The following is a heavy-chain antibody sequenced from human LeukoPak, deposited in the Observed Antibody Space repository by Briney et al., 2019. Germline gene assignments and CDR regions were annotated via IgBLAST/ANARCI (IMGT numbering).Heavy chain of an antibody. V-gene: IGHV4-61*01. CDR1: GGSVSSGSYY. J-gene: IGHJ5*02. D-gene: IGHD3-16*02. CDR2: IYYSGST. Sequence: ASETLSLTCTVSGGSVSSGSYYWSWIRQPPGKGLEWIGYIYYSGSTNYNPSLKSRVTMSVDTSKNQFSLKLSSVTAADTAVYYCARGRYDYVWGSYRNWFDPWGQGTLVTVSS. CDR3: ARGRYDYVWGSYRNWFDP.